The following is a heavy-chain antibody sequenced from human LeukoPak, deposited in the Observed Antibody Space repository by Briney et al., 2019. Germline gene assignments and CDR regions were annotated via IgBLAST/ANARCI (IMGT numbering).Heavy chain of an antibody. J-gene: IGHJ3*02. CDR3: AAQWLLHGAFDI. CDR2: ISGSGGNT. V-gene: IGHV3-23*01. D-gene: IGHD6-19*01. Sequence: GGSLRLSCAASGLTFSSYAMSWVRQAPGKGLEWVSAISGSGGNTYYADSVKGRFTISRDKSKHTLYLQMNSLRAEDTAVYYCAAQWLLHGAFDIWGQGTMVTVSS. CDR1: GLTFSSYA.